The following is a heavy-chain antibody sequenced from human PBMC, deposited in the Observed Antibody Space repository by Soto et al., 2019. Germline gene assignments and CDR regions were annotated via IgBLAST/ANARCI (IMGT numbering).Heavy chain of an antibody. V-gene: IGHV4-34*01. CDR3: ARGPRRWLQLHYYYGMDV. J-gene: IGHJ6*02. CDR2: INHSGST. CDR1: GGSFSGYY. D-gene: IGHD5-12*01. Sequence: QVQLQQWGAGLLKPSETLSLTCAVYGGSFSGYYWSWIRQPPGKGLEWIGEINHSGSTNYNPSLKSRVTISVDTSKNQFSLKLSSVTAADTAVYYCARGPRRWLQLHYYYGMDVWGQGTTVTVSS.